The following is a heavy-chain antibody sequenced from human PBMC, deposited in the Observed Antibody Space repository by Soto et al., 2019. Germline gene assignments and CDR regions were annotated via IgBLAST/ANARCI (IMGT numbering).Heavy chain of an antibody. CDR3: ARDQYAFRSGSYYYGMEV. V-gene: IGHV4-61*01. CDR1: GGSVSSESHY. Sequence: PSETLSLTCTVSGGSVSSESHYWSWIRQTPGKPLECIGYIHYTGSTNYNPSLKGRVTMSVDTSMDQVSLLLSTVTRADQAGYYCARDQYAFRSGSYYYGMEVWGQGTKVTVSS. D-gene: IGHD3-3*01. CDR2: IHYTGST. J-gene: IGHJ6*02.